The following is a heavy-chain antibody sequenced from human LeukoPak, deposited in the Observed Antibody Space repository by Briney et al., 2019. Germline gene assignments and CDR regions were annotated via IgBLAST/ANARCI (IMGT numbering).Heavy chain of an antibody. V-gene: IGHV3-30*03. J-gene: IGHJ4*02. CDR3: ARHQATQYYYDSSGYPLDY. Sequence: GGSLRLSCAASGFIFSSYAMSWVRQAPGKGLEWVSVTSYDGSNKYYADSVKGRFTISRDNSKNTLYLQMNSLRGEDTAVYYCARHQATQYYYDSSGYPLDYWGQGTLVTVPS. CDR1: GFIFSSYA. CDR2: TSYDGSNK. D-gene: IGHD3-22*01.